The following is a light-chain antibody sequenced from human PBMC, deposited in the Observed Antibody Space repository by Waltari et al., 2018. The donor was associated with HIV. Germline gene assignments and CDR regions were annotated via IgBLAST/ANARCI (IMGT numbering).Light chain of an antibody. Sequence: DIVMTQSPDSLAVSLGERATINCKSSQTIFYSSNNKNYLAWYQQKPGQSPKLLISWASIREFGFPDRFSGSGSGTDFTLTISSLQAEDVAVYYCQQFYRTPYTFGQGTRLEFK. CDR1: QTIFYSSNNKNY. V-gene: IGKV4-1*01. J-gene: IGKJ2*01. CDR2: WAS. CDR3: QQFYRTPYT.